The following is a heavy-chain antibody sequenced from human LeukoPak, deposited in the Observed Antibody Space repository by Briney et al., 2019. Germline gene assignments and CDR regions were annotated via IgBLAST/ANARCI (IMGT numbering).Heavy chain of an antibody. CDR2: ISSSGSTI. CDR3: AREPGLSEQRFDY. CDR1: GFTFISYE. Sequence: PGGSLRLSCAASGFTFISYEMNWVRQAPGKGLEWVSYISSSGSTIYYADSVKGRFTISRDNAKNSLYLQMNSLRAEDTAVYYCAREPGLSEQRFDYWGQGTLVTVSS. J-gene: IGHJ4*02. V-gene: IGHV3-48*03. D-gene: IGHD1/OR15-1a*01.